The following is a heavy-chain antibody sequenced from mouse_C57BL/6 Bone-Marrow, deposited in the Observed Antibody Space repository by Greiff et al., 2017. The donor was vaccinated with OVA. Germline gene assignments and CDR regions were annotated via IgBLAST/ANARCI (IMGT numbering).Heavy chain of an antibody. CDR2: IDPSDSET. V-gene: IGHV1-52*01. CDR3: ARSDSSGYLYYYAMDY. CDR1: GYTFTSYW. J-gene: IGHJ4*01. D-gene: IGHD3-2*02. Sequence: QVQLKQPGAELVRPGSSVKLSCKASGYTFTSYWMHWVKQRPIQGLEWIGNIDPSDSETHYNQKFKGKATLTVDKSSSTAYMQLSRLTSEDSAVYYCARSDSSGYLYYYAMDYWGQGTSVTVSS.